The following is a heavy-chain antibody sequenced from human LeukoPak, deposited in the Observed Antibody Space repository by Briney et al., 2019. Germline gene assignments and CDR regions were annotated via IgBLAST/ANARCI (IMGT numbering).Heavy chain of an antibody. D-gene: IGHD2-15*01. CDR3: ARVRYCSGGSCPLFDY. Sequence: SGTLSLTCAVSGGSISSSNWWSWVRQPPGKGLEWMGEIYHSGSTNYNPSLKSRVTISVDKSKNQFSPKLSSVTAADTAVYYCARVRYCSGGSCPLFDYWGQGTLVTVSS. J-gene: IGHJ4*02. CDR1: GGSISSSNW. V-gene: IGHV4-4*02. CDR2: IYHSGST.